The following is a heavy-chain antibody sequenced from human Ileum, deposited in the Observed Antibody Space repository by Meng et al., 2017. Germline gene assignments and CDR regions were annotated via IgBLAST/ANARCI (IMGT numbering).Heavy chain of an antibody. D-gene: IGHD1-26*01. J-gene: IGHJ4*02. CDR1: GDSISSSGW. V-gene: IGHV4-4*02. Sequence: QVQLQGSGPGLVKPSGTLSLTCAGSGDSISSSGWWSWVRQPPGKGLEWIGQIYQSGSTNYNPSLKSRVTISIDRSENQLSLKLSSVTAADTAVYYCARHIVGPTPGMEYWGQGTLVTVSS. CDR3: ARHIVGPTPGMEY. CDR2: IYQSGST.